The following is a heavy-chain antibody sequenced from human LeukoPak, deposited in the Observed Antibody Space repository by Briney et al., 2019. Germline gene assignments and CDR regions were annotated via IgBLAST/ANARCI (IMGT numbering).Heavy chain of an antibody. CDR3: AKASSHTYYDSSGYYTHFDY. CDR1: GFTFSSYG. D-gene: IGHD3-22*01. J-gene: IGHJ4*02. V-gene: IGHV3-30*02. CDR2: IRYDGSNK. Sequence: GGSLRLSCAASGFTFSSYGMHWVRQAPGKGLEWVAFIRYDGSNKYYADSVKGRFTISRDNSKNTLYLQMNSLRAEDTAVYYCAKASSHTYYDSSGYYTHFDYWGQGTLVTVSS.